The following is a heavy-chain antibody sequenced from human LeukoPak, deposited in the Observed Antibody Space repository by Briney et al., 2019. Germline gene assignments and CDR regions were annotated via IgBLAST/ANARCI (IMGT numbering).Heavy chain of an antibody. V-gene: IGHV4-34*01. D-gene: IGHD3-3*01. CDR1: GGSFSGYY. CDR3: ARGPAHWSGYFDYYYYYYMDV. CDR2: INHSGST. J-gene: IGHJ6*03. Sequence: SETLSLTCAVYGGSFSGYYWSWIRQPPGKGLEWIGEINHSGSTNYNPSLKSRVTISVDTSKNQFSLKLSSVTAADTAVYYCARGPAHWSGYFDYYYYYYMDVWGKGTTVTVSS.